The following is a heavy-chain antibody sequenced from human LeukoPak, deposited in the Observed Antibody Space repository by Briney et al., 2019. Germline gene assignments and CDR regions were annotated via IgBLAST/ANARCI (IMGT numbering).Heavy chain of an antibody. D-gene: IGHD3-10*01. CDR2: ISAYNGNT. V-gene: IGHV1-18*01. J-gene: IGHJ4*02. CDR3: ARRGSGSYYGSYDY. CDR1: GYTFTSYG. Sequence: GASVKVSCRASGYTFTSYGISWVRQAPGQGLEWMGWISAYNGNTNYAQKLQGRVTMTTDTSTSTAYMELRSLRSDDTAVYYCARRGSGSYYGSYDYWGQGTLVTVSS.